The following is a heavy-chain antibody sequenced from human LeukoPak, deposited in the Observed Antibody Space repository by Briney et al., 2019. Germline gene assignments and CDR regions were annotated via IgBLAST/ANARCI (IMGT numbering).Heavy chain of an antibody. CDR3: AKEAVTYYYDSSGYYQEFVDY. D-gene: IGHD3-22*01. V-gene: IGHV3-21*04. J-gene: IGHJ4*02. CDR2: MSSSGSYI. CDR1: GFTFSNYS. Sequence: KPGGSLRLSCAASGFTFSNYSMNWVRQAPGRGLEWVSSMSSSGSYIYYADSVKGRFTISRDNSKNTLYLQMNSLRAEDTAVYYCAKEAVTYYYDSSGYYQEFVDYWGQGTLVTVSS.